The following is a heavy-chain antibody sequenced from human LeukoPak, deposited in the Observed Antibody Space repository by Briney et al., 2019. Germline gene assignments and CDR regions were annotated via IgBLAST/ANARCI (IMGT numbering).Heavy chain of an antibody. CDR2: IASDGSST. CDR3: ARGRPHGNDY. J-gene: IGHJ4*02. Sequence: GGSLRLSCAASGFTFSSYWMNWVRQAPGKGLVWVSRIASDGSSTTYADSVKGRFSNARDNAKNTLYLQMNSLRVEDTAVYYCARGRPHGNDYWGQGTLVTVSS. CDR1: GFTFSSYW. V-gene: IGHV3-74*01. D-gene: IGHD4-23*01.